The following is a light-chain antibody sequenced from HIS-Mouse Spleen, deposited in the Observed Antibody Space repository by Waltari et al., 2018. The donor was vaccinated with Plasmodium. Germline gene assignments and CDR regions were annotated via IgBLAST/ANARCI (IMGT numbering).Light chain of an antibody. Sequence: QGMLTQPPSASRTPGQRVTSSCSGSSSNIGSNTVDWYQQLPGTAPKLLIYSNKQRPSGVPDRFSGSKSGTSASLAISGLQSEDEADYYCAAWDDSLNGYVFGTGTKVTVL. J-gene: IGLJ1*01. CDR1: SSNIGSNT. V-gene: IGLV1-44*01. CDR2: SNK. CDR3: AAWDDSLNGYV.